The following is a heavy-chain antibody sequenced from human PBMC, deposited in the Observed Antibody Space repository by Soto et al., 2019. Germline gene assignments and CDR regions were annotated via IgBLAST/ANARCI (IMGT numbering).Heavy chain of an antibody. J-gene: IGHJ6*03. Sequence: GGSLRLSCAASGFTFSSYAMSWVRQAPGKGLEWVSAISGSGGSTYYADSVKGRFTISRDNSKNTLYLQTNSLRAEDTAVYYCAKAIRGSGSYYTTNYYYYYMDVWGKGTTVTVSS. D-gene: IGHD3-10*01. CDR3: AKAIRGSGSYYTTNYYYYYMDV. CDR1: GFTFSSYA. CDR2: ISGSGGST. V-gene: IGHV3-23*01.